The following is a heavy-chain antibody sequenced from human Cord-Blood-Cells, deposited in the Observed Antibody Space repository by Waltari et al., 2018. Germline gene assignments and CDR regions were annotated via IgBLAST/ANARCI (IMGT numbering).Heavy chain of an antibody. CDR3: ARDRRFCYDSIGYEAYGI. CDR2: IGAYNGNT. Sequence: QVQLVQSGAEVKKPGASVKVSCKASGYTFTSYGISWVRQAPGQGLEWMGWIGAYNGNTNYAQKLQCRVTMTTDTSKSTAYMELRSLRSDDTAVYYCARDRRFCYDSIGYEAYGIWGQGKMVTVSS. D-gene: IGHD3-22*01. J-gene: IGHJ3*02. V-gene: IGHV1-18*04. CDR1: GYTFTSYG.